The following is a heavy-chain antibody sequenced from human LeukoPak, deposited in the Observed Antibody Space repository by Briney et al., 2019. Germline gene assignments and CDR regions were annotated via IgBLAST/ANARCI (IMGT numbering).Heavy chain of an antibody. CDR2: ISGSSSYI. CDR3: ARDRTTVTTFDY. CDR1: RFTFSTYT. J-gene: IGHJ4*02. Sequence: GGSLRLSCAASRFTFSTYTMNWVRQAPGKGLEWVSSISGSSSYIYYADSVKGRFTISRDNAKNSLYLQMNTLRAEDTAVYYCARDRTTVTTFDYWGQGTLVTVSS. D-gene: IGHD4-17*01. V-gene: IGHV3-21*01.